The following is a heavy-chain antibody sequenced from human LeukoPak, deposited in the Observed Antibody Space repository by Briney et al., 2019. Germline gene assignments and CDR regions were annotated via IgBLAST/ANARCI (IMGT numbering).Heavy chain of an antibody. CDR2: IIPIFGTA. V-gene: IGHV1-69*01. J-gene: IGHJ5*02. CDR3: ARDLTIVVVPAASGRPGWFDP. Sequence: SVKISCKASGGTFSSYAISWVRQAPGQGLEWMGGIIPIFGTANYAQKFQGRVTITADESTSTAYMELSSLRSEDTAVYYCARDLTIVVVPAASGRPGWFDPWGQGTLVTVSS. CDR1: GGTFSSYA. D-gene: IGHD2-2*01.